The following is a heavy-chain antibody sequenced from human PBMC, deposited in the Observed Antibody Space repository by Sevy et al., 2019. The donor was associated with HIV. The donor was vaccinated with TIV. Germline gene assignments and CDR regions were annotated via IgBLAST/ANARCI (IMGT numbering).Heavy chain of an antibody. V-gene: IGHV3-48*03. CDR1: GFTFSSYE. CDR2: ISSSGNTI. CDR3: TRVDAYDDKGIDP. Sequence: GGSLRLSCEASGFTFSSYEMNWVRQAPGKGLEWVSSISSSGNTIYYADSVKGRFTISRDNAKNSLYLQMNSLRAEDTALYYCTRVDAYDDKGIDPRGQGTLVTVSS. J-gene: IGHJ5*02. D-gene: IGHD3-22*01.